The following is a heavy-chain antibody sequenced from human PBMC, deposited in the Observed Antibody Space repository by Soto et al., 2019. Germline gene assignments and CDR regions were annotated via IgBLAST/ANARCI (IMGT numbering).Heavy chain of an antibody. V-gene: IGHV1-18*04. D-gene: IGHD6-13*01. Sequence: QPQLVQSGPEVTRPGASVKVSCKASGYTFTSYGIIWVRQTPGQGLEWVGWISADSGETDYAQNFNGRLTVTTDASTTTAYMELRSLRPDDTAVYYCARGYSSTWAKSWFDPWGQGTLVSVSS. CDR2: ISADSGET. J-gene: IGHJ5*02. CDR3: ARGYSSTWAKSWFDP. CDR1: GYTFTSYG.